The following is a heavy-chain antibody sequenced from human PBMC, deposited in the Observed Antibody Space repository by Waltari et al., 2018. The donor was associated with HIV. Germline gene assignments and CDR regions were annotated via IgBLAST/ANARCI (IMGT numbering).Heavy chain of an antibody. CDR2: MNPNIRNT. D-gene: IGHD1-26*01. CDR1: GYIFNNYD. J-gene: IGHJ5*02. CDR3: ARAVNAVGAPHWFAP. V-gene: IGHV1-8*01. Sequence: QVQLVQSGAEVKQPGASVKVSCKASGYIFNNYDINWVRQATGQGLEWMGWMNPNIRNTGYAQKFQGRVTMTRDTSKTTAYMELSSRKSEDTAVYYCARAVNAVGAPHWFAPWGQGTLVTVSS.